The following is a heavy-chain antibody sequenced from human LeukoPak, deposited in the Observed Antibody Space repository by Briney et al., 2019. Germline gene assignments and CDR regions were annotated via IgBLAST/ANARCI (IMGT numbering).Heavy chain of an antibody. CDR3: AKGSGSYFRPLHY. CDR2: ISWNSGTI. CDR1: GFTFDDYG. D-gene: IGHD1-26*01. Sequence: GGSLRLSCAASGFTFDDYGMSWVRQAPGKGLEWVSGISWNSGTIDYADSVKGRFTISRDNAKNSLYLQMNSLRAEDTALYYCAKGSGSYFRPLHYWGQGTLVTVSS. V-gene: IGHV3-9*01. J-gene: IGHJ4*02.